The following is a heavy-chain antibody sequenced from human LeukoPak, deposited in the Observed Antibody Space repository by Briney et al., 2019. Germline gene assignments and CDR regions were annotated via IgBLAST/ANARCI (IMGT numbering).Heavy chain of an antibody. CDR2: INHSGST. J-gene: IGHJ3*02. V-gene: IGHV4-34*01. CDR3: ARRVWATSISRDAFDI. CDR1: GGSFSGYY. D-gene: IGHD1-26*01. Sequence: KSSETLSLTCAVYGGSFSGYYWSWIRQPPGKGLEWIGEINHSGSTNYNPSLKSRVTISVDTSKNQFSLKLSSVTAADTAVFYCARRVWATSISRDAFDIWGQGTMVTVSS.